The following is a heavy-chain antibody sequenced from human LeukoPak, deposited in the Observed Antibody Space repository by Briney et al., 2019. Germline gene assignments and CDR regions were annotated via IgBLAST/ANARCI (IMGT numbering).Heavy chain of an antibody. CDR1: GFTFSSYW. J-gene: IGHJ6*04. V-gene: IGHV3-66*01. D-gene: IGHD3-22*01. CDR3: ARGPTMKMDV. Sequence: GGSLRLSCAASGFTFSSYWMSWVRQAPGKGLEWVSVIYSGGSTYYADSVKGRFTISRDNSKNTLYLQMNSLRVEDTAVYYCARGPTMKMDVWGKGTTVTVSS. CDR2: IYSGGST.